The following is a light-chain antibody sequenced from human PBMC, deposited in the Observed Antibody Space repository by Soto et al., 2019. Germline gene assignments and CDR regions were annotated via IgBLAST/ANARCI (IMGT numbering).Light chain of an antibody. Sequence: DIQMTQSPSSLSASVGGRVTITCRASQDIGTSLDWFQQKPGTAPKRLIYTISDLQSGVPSRFSGGGSGTEFTLTISSLQPEDSETYYCLQHYAFPFTVGPGTKVHV. CDR2: TIS. CDR3: LQHYAFPFT. CDR1: QDIGTS. V-gene: IGKV1-17*01. J-gene: IGKJ3*01.